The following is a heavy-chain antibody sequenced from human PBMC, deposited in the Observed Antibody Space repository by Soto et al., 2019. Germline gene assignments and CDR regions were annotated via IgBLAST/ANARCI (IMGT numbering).Heavy chain of an antibody. CDR3: ARGGNWNDY. D-gene: IGHD1-1*01. CDR2: IYYRGRT. Sequence: QLQLQESGPGLVKPSETLSLTCTVSGGSISTYYWSWIRQPPGKGLAWIGHIYYRGRTKYNPSLKSRVTISVDTSKNQFSLKLSSGTSTDTAVYDCARGGNWNDYWGQGNLVTVSS. CDR1: GGSISTYY. V-gene: IGHV4-59*01. J-gene: IGHJ4*02.